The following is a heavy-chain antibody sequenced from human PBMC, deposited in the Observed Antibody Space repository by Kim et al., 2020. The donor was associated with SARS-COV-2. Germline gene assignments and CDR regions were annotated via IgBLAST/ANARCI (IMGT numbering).Heavy chain of an antibody. D-gene: IGHD6-13*01. J-gene: IGHJ4*02. CDR3: ARVGVSSSWYRGAPFDY. V-gene: IGHV4-4*07. CDR2: IYTSGST. Sequence: SETLSLTCTVSGGSISSYYWSWIRQPAGKGLEWIGRIYTSGSTNYNPSLKSRVTMSVDTSKNQFSLKLSSVTAADTAVYYCARVGVSSSWYRGAPFDYWGQGTLVTVSS. CDR1: GGSISSYY.